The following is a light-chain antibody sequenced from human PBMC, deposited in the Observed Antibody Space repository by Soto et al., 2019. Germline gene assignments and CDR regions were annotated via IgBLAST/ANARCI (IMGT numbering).Light chain of an antibody. CDR2: DAS. CDR1: QSISSY. V-gene: IGKV3-11*01. Sequence: EIVLTQSPATLSLSPGERATLSCRASQSISSYLGWYQQKPGQAPRLLIYDASNRATGIPARFSGSGSGTDFTLTISSLEPEDFAVYYRQQRSEWPLTFGGGTRVEIK. CDR3: QQRSEWPLT. J-gene: IGKJ4*01.